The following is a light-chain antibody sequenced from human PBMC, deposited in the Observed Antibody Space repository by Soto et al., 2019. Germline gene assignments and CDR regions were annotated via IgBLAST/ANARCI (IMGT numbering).Light chain of an antibody. CDR2: GAS. CDR3: QQYGSSRTWT. J-gene: IGKJ1*01. CDR1: QSVSSSY. V-gene: IGKV3-20*01. Sequence: EMVLTQSPGTLSLSPGERATLSSRASQSVSSSYLAWYQQKPGQAPRLLIYGASSRATGIPDRFSGSGSGTDFTLTISRLETEDFAVYYCQQYGSSRTWTFGQGTKVEIK.